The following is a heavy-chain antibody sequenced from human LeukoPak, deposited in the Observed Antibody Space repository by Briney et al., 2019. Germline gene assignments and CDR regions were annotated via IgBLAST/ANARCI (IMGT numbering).Heavy chain of an antibody. CDR1: GYTFTSYD. CDR3: AREVEDYYYYYMDV. J-gene: IGHJ6*03. CDR2: MNPNSGNT. Sequence: ASVKVSCKASGYTFTSYDINWVRQATGQGLEWMGWMNPNSGNTGYAQKFQGRVTMTRNTSISTAYMELSSLRSEDTAVYYCAREVEDYYYYYMDVWGKGTTVTISS. V-gene: IGHV1-8*01. D-gene: IGHD1-1*01.